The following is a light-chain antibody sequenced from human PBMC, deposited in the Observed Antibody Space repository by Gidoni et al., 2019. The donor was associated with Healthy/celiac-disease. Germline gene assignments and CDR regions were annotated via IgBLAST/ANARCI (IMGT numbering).Light chain of an antibody. V-gene: IGKV1-33*01. Sequence: DIQMTQSPSSLSASVGDRVTITCQASQDISNYLNWYQQKPGKAPKLLIYDASNLETGVPSRFSGSGSGTDFTFTISSLQPEDTATYYCQQYDNLPYFGQGTRLEIK. J-gene: IGKJ5*01. CDR3: QQYDNLPY. CDR1: QDISNY. CDR2: DAS.